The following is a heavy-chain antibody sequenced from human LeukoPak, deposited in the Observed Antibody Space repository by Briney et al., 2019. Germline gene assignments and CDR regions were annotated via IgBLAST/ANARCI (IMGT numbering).Heavy chain of an antibody. D-gene: IGHD2-2*01. CDR3: ARADGDAPFAY. CDR2: IRSDGSDK. CDR1: GFTFNVYD. V-gene: IGHV3-30*02. J-gene: IGHJ4*02. Sequence: GGSLRLSCAASGFTFNVYDMHWVRQAPGKGLEWVAFIRSDGSDKYYADSVKGRFTISRDNSWNTLYLQMNSLRPEDTAVYYCARADGDAPFAYWGQGTLVTVSS.